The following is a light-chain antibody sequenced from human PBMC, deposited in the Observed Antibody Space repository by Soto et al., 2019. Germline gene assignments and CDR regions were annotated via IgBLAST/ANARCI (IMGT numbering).Light chain of an antibody. Sequence: QSVLTQPPSVSGAPGQRVTISCTGSSSNIGAGYDVHWYQQLPGTAPKLLIYGNSNRPSGVPDRFSGSKSGTSASLAITGLAAEDEADYYCQSYDSSLRGSVVFGGGTKLTVL. J-gene: IGLJ2*01. CDR2: GNS. CDR1: SSNIGAGYD. CDR3: QSYDSSLRGSVV. V-gene: IGLV1-40*01.